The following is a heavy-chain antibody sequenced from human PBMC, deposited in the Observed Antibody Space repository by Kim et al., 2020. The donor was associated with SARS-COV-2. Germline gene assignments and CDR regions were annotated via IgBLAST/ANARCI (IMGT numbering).Heavy chain of an antibody. CDR3: ARDDSRSRDSSGWYTYYYYDVHV. D-gene: IGHD6-19*01. J-gene: IGHJ6*02. V-gene: IGHV3-74*01. CDR1: GFTFNNYW. Sequence: GGSLRLSCAASGFTFNNYWMHWVRQAPGKGLEWVSRIHSDGSSTSYADSVKGRFTISRDNPKNTLYLQMNSLRAEDTAVYYCARDDSRSRDSSGWYTYYYYDVHVWGQGTTVTVSS. CDR2: IHSDGSST.